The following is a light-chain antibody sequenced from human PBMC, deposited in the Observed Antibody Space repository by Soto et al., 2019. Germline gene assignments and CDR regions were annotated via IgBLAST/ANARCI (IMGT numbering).Light chain of an antibody. J-gene: IGKJ4*01. CDR2: DAS. V-gene: IGKV3-11*01. CDR3: QQRYNWLT. CDR1: QSVSSF. Sequence: EVVLTQSPATLSLSPGERATLSCRASQSVSSFVAWYQQKPGQAPRLLIYDASNRATGIPARFSGSGSRTDFTLTISRLEPEDFAVYYCQQRYNWLTFGGGTKVEIK.